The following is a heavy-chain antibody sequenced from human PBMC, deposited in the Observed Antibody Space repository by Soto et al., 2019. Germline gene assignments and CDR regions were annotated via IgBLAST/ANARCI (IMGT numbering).Heavy chain of an antibody. J-gene: IGHJ4*02. V-gene: IGHV3-30*18. CDR3: AKDLRHPYYDSSGYSPDY. D-gene: IGHD3-22*01. CDR1: GFTFSSYG. CDR2: ISYDGSNK. Sequence: QVQLVESGGGVVQPGRSLRLSCAASGFTFSSYGMHWVRQAPGKGLEWVAVISYDGSNKYYADSVKGRFTISRDNSKNTLYLQMNSLRAEDTAVYYCAKDLRHPYYDSSGYSPDYWGQGTLVTVSS.